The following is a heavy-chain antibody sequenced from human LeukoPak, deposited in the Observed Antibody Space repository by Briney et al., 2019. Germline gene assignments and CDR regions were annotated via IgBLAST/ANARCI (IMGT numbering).Heavy chain of an antibody. CDR1: GFTFSSYG. CDR2: IRYDGSNK. V-gene: IGHV3-30*02. J-gene: IGHJ3*02. Sequence: PGGSLRLSCAASGFTFSSYGMHWVRQAPGKGLEWVAFIRYDGSNKYYADSVKGRFTISRDNSKNTLYLQMNSLRAEDTAVYYCAKVAEYSSPRGAFDIWGQGTMVTVSS. D-gene: IGHD6-6*01. CDR3: AKVAEYSSPRGAFDI.